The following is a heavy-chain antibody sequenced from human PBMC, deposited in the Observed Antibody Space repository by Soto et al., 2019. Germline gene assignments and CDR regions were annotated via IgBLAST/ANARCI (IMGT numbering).Heavy chain of an antibody. J-gene: IGHJ6*03. CDR1: GGSFSGYY. CDR3: ARVIGVFWSGSAWEYYYYYMAV. CDR2: INHSGST. V-gene: IGHV4-34*01. Sequence: SETLSLTCAVYGGSFSGYYWSWIRQPPGKGLEWIGEINHSGSTNYNPSLKSRVTMSVDTSKNQFSLKLSSVTAADTAVYYCARVIGVFWSGSAWEYYYYYMAVWGKGTTVTVS. D-gene: IGHD3-3*01.